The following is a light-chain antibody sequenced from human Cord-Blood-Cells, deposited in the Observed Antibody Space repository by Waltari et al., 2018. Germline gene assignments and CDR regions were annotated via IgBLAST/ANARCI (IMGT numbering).Light chain of an antibody. V-gene: IGLV7-46*01. J-gene: IGLJ3*02. Sequence: QAVVTQEPSLTVSPGGTVTLTCGSSTGAVTSGHYPYWFHQKPGPAPRTLIYDTSNKHSWTPARFSGSLLGGKAALTLSGAQPEDEAEYYCLLSYSGARVFGGGTKLTVL. CDR2: DTS. CDR3: LLSYSGARV. CDR1: TGAVTSGHY.